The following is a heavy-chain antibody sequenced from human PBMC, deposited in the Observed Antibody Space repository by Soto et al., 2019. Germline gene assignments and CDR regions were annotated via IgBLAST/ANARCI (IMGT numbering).Heavy chain of an antibody. V-gene: IGHV3-30*18. CDR3: AKDREVAATREISYYFDY. Sequence: GGSLRLSCAASGFTFSSYGMHWVRQAPGKGLEWVAVIPYDGSNKYYADSVKGRFTISRDNSKNTLYLQMNSLRAEDTAVYYCAKDREVAATREISYYFDYWGQGTLVTVSS. D-gene: IGHD2-15*01. CDR1: GFTFSSYG. J-gene: IGHJ4*02. CDR2: IPYDGSNK.